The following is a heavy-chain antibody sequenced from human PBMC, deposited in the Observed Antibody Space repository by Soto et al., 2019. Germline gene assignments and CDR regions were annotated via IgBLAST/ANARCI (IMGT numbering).Heavy chain of an antibody. Sequence: GGSLRLSCAASGFTFSSYAMSWVRQAPGKGLEWVSAISGSGGSTYYADSVKGRFTISRDNSKNTLYLQMNSLRAEDTAVYYCAKDSYYYDSSGLRFDPWGQGTLVTVS. CDR1: GFTFSSYA. CDR2: ISGSGGST. J-gene: IGHJ5*02. CDR3: AKDSYYYDSSGLRFDP. D-gene: IGHD3-22*01. V-gene: IGHV3-23*01.